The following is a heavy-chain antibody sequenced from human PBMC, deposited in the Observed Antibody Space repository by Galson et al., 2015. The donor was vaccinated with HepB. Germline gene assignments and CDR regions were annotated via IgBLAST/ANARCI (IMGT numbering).Heavy chain of an antibody. CDR2: INSDGSDT. V-gene: IGHV3-74*01. CDR3: ARDPWGGDYGFDS. D-gene: IGHD4-17*01. Sequence: SLRLSCAASGFTFRSYWMHWVRQAPGKGLVWVSRINSDGSDTIYADSVKGRFTISKDNAKNTLYLQMNSLRAEDTAVYYCARDPWGGDYGFDSWGQGTLVTVSS. J-gene: IGHJ4*02. CDR1: GFTFRSYW.